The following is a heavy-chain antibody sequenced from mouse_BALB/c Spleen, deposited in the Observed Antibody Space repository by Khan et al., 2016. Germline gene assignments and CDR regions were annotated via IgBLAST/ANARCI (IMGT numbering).Heavy chain of an antibody. J-gene: IGHJ1*01. V-gene: IGHV3-2*02. Sequence: EVQLQESGPGLVKPSQSLSLTCTVTGYSITSDYAWNWIRQFPGNKLEWMGYISYSGSTSYNPSLKSRISITRDTSKNQFFLQLNSVTTEDTATYYCARDTTAGYFDVWGAGTTVTVSS. CDR2: ISYSGST. CDR3: ARDTTAGYFDV. D-gene: IGHD1-2*01. CDR1: GYSITSDYA.